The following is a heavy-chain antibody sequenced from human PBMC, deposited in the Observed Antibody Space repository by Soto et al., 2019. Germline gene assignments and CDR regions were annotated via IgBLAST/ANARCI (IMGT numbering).Heavy chain of an antibody. Sequence: PSETLSLTCTVSGGSVSSGSYYWSWIRQPPGKGLEWIGYIYYSGSTNYNPSLKSRVTISVDTSKNQFSLKLSSVTAADTAVYYCAKGEGDSGGPDYWGQGTLVTVSS. CDR2: IYYSGST. J-gene: IGHJ4*02. CDR3: AKGEGDSGGPDY. V-gene: IGHV4-61*01. CDR1: GGSVSSGSYY.